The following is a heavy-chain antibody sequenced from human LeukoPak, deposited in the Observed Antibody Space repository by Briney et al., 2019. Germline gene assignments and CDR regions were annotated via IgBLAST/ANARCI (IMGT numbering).Heavy chain of an antibody. CDR1: GYTFTSYG. J-gene: IGHJ4*02. Sequence: GASVKVSCKASGYTFTSYGISWVRQAPGQGLEWMGWISAYNGNTNYAQKLQGRVTMTTDTSTSTAYMELRSLRAEDTAVYYCARDPGYPYCSSTSCYYWGQGTLVTVSS. D-gene: IGHD2-2*01. V-gene: IGHV1-18*01. CDR2: ISAYNGNT. CDR3: ARDPGYPYCSSTSCYY.